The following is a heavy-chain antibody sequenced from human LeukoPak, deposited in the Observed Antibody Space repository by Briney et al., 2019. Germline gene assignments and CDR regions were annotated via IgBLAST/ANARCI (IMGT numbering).Heavy chain of an antibody. CDR2: INPNSGGT. Sequence: GASVKVSCKASGYTFTGYYMHWVRQAPGQGLEWMGWINPNSGGTNYAQKFQGRVTMTRDTSISTAYMELSSLRSEDTAVYYCARAIAWYGTIDYWGQGTLVTVSS. CDR1: GYTFTGYY. D-gene: IGHD6-13*01. V-gene: IGHV1-2*02. CDR3: ARAIAWYGTIDY. J-gene: IGHJ4*02.